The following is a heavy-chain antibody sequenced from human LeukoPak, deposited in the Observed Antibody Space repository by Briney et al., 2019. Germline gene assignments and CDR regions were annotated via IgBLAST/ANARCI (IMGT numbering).Heavy chain of an antibody. CDR2: ISRRSGAT. CDR1: VSTLTDLY. Sequence: EASVRVSSTPSVSTLTDLYMHCVRQVPGRGFEWMGWISRRSGATKIAQKFQGRVTLTRDTSISTAYVELTNLASDDTAVYYCVSWAGGNSDVAAFDCWGQGTLVLVSS. J-gene: IGHJ4*02. D-gene: IGHD2-21*01. CDR3: VSWAGGNSDVAAFDC. V-gene: IGHV1-2*02.